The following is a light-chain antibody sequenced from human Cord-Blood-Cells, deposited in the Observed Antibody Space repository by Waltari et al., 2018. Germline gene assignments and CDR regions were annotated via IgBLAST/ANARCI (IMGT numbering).Light chain of an antibody. CDR3: SSYTSSSTWV. CDR2: DVS. CDR1: SSDVGGYNY. J-gene: IGLJ3*02. V-gene: IGLV2-14*01. Sequence: QSALTQPASVSGSPGQSITIPCTGTSSDVGGYNYVSWYQQHPGKAPKLMIYDVSKRPPGVSTRCSGSKSGNTASLTISGLQAEDEADYYCSSYTSSSTWVFGGGTKLTVL.